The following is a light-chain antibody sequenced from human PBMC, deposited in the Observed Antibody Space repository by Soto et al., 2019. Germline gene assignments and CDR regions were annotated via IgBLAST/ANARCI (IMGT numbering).Light chain of an antibody. V-gene: IGKV1-5*01. CDR3: QQYDTNWT. CDR2: GAS. Sequence: DIQMTQSPSTLTASVGDRAIITCRASQRVARWLAWYQQKPGKAPKVLISGASNLESGFPSRFGGSGFGTQFTLTISSLQPDDSATYYCQQYDTNWTFGQGTKVEI. CDR1: QRVARW. J-gene: IGKJ1*01.